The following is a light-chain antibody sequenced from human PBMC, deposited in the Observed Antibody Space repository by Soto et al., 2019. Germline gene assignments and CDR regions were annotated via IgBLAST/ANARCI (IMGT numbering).Light chain of an antibody. Sequence: DLQMTPSPSPPAASVGDRVTIPFPASQSISSWLAWYQQKPGKAPKLLIYDASSLESGVPSRFSGSGSGTEFTLTISSLQPDDFATYYCQQYNSYSGTFGQGTKVDIK. CDR1: QSISSW. CDR2: DAS. CDR3: QQYNSYSGT. V-gene: IGKV1-5*01. J-gene: IGKJ1*01.